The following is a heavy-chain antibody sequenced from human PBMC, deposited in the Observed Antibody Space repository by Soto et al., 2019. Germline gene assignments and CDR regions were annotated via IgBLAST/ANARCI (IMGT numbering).Heavy chain of an antibody. J-gene: IGHJ4*02. CDR2: VFHTGTT. CDR1: GDSVSSPYY. D-gene: IGHD6-19*01. CDR3: ARSAGWYAVHS. V-gene: IGHV4-4*02. Sequence: QVQLQESGPGLVKPSGTLSLTCAVSGDSVSSPYYWCWVRQPPGKGLEWIGEVFHTGTTSYNPSLRSRVTISMDKSNSPFSLDLSSVTAADTAVYFCARSAGWYAVHSWGPGTLVIVSS.